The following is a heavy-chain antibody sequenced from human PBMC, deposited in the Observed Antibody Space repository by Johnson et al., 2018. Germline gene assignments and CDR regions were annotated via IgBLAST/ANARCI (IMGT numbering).Heavy chain of an antibody. D-gene: IGHD6-13*01. CDR2: ISWNGESI. J-gene: IGHJ1*01. V-gene: IGHV3-23*04. CDR3: ERGEGLRAAAGHFQH. CDR1: GFTFSSYA. Sequence: VQLVQSGGGLVQPGGSLRLSCAASGFTFSSYAMSWVRQAPGKGLEWVSGISWNGESIGYADSVKGRFTISRDNSKNTLYLQMNSLGAEDTAVYYCERGEGLRAAAGHFQHWGQGTLVTVSS.